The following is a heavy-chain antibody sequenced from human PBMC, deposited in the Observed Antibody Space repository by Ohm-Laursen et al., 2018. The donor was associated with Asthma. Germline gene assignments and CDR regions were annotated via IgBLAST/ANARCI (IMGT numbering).Heavy chain of an antibody. J-gene: IGHJ6*02. CDR2: ISKSTRTI. CDR1: GFTFSPYS. V-gene: IGHV3-48*01. D-gene: IGHD2-8*01. CDR3: ARDKPENEVNGYYYGMDV. Sequence: SLRLSCSASGFTFSPYSMNWVRQAPGKGLEWVSYISKSTRTIKYADSVKGRFTISRDNAKNSLYLQMNSLRAEDTAAYYCARDKPENEVNGYYYGMDVWGQGTTVTVSS.